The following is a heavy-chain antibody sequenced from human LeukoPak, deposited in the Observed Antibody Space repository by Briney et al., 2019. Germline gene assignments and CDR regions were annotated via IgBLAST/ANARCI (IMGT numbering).Heavy chain of an antibody. CDR1: GYTFTSYG. CDR3: AVPWRVSDAFDI. J-gene: IGHJ3*02. V-gene: IGHV1-18*01. CDR2: ISAYNGNT. D-gene: IGHD1-1*01. Sequence: ASVKASCKASGYTFTSYGTNWVRQAPGQGLEWMGWISAYNGNTNYAQKLQRRVTMTTDTSTSTAYMELRSLRSDDTAVYYCAVPWRVSDAFDIWGQGTMVTVSS.